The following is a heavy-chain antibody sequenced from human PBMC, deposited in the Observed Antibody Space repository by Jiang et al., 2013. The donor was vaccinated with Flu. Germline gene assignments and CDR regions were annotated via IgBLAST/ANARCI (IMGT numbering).Heavy chain of an antibody. V-gene: IGHV2-26*01. J-gene: IGHJ4*02. Sequence: KPTQTLTLTCTVSGFSLRIPKMGVSWIRQPPGKALEWLAHIFSNDEKSYSPSVRSRVSISKDTSKSQVVLTMTNMVPMDTATYFCARNIDYYGSGAYDYWGQGTPRHRLL. CDR1: GFSLRIPKMG. D-gene: IGHD3-10*01. CDR2: IFSNDEK. CDR3: ARNIDYYGSGAYDY.